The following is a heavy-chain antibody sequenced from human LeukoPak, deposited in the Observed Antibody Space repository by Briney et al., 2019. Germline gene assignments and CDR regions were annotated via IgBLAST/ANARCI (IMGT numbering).Heavy chain of an antibody. J-gene: IGHJ4*02. CDR3: AKTATYFDYLGPA. CDR1: GFTFSSYA. V-gene: IGHV3-23*01. Sequence: GGSLRLSCAASGFTFSSYAMSWVRQAPGKGLEWVSAISGSGDNTYYTDSVKGRFTISRDNFKNTVYLQMNSLRAEDTAVYYCAKTATYFDYLGPAWGQGTLVTVSS. CDR2: ISGSGDNT. D-gene: IGHD3-9*01.